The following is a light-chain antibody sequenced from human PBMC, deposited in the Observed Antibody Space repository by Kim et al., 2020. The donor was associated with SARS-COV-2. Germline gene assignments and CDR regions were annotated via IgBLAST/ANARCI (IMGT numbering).Light chain of an antibody. Sequence: DIQMTQSPSSLSASVGDTVTITCRASQDITSYLNWYQHKPGKAPRLLIYAASTLQGGVSSRFSGSGSGTDFTLTINSLQPEDLATFYCQQSDAIPDNFGQGTKLKI. CDR1: QDITSY. J-gene: IGKJ2*01. CDR2: AAS. V-gene: IGKV1-39*01. CDR3: QQSDAIPDN.